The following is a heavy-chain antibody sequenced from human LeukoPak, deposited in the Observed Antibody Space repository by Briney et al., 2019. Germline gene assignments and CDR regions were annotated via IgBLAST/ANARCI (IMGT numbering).Heavy chain of an antibody. CDR2: IYYSGNT. V-gene: IGHV4-39*07. CDR3: TREEGSGTYHF. D-gene: IGHD1-26*01. Sequence: PSETLSLTCIVSGGSISSTTYYWGWIRQPPGKRLEWIGSIYYSGNTYYNPSLKSRVTISIDTSKNQFSLKLSSVTAADTAVYYCTREEGSGTYHFWGQGTLVTVSS. CDR1: GGSISSTTYY. J-gene: IGHJ4*02.